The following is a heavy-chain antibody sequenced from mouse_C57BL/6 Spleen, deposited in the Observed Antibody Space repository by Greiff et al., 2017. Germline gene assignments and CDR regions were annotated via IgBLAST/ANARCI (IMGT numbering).Heavy chain of an antibody. D-gene: IGHD1-1*01. J-gene: IGHJ3*01. Sequence: EVKLMESGPGLVKPSQSLSLTCSVTGYSIPRGYYWNWLRQFPGNKLEWMGYISYDGSNNYNPSLKNRISITRDTSKNQFFRKLNSVTTEDTATYYCARDTLYYGGSPANWGQGTLVTVAA. CDR1: GYSIPRGYY. V-gene: IGHV3-6*01. CDR3: ARDTLYYGGSPAN. CDR2: ISYDGSN.